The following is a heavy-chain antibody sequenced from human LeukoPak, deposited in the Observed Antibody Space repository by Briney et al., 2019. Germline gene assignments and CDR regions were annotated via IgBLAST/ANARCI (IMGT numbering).Heavy chain of an antibody. CDR3: ARVTSSREFWFDP. Sequence: KSSETLSLTCTVSGGSISSGGYYWSWIRQHPGKGLEWIGYIYYSGSTYYNPSLKSRVTISVDTSKNQFSLKLSSVTAADTAVYYCARVTSSREFWFDPWGQGTLVTVSS. CDR2: IYYSGST. D-gene: IGHD6-13*01. V-gene: IGHV4-31*03. J-gene: IGHJ5*02. CDR1: GGSISSGGYY.